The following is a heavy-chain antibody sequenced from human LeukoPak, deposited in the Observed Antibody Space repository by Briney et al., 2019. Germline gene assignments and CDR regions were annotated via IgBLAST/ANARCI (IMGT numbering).Heavy chain of an antibody. CDR1: GYTFTDYY. CDR3: VRARRGTVAGLDY. CDR2: INTNTGDP. Sequence: ASVKVSCKASGYTFTDYYIHWVRQAPGQGLEWMGWINTNTGDPTYAQGFRGRFFFSLDSSLTTTYLQISTLEPGDTAVYYCVRARRGTVAGLDYWGQGTLVTASS. J-gene: IGHJ4*02. D-gene: IGHD6-19*01. V-gene: IGHV7-4-1*01.